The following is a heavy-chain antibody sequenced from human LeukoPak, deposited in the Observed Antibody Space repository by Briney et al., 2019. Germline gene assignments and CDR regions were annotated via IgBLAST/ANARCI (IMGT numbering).Heavy chain of an antibody. Sequence: SETLSLICTVSGGSISSRSHCWGWIRQPPGKGLEWIGTMFYSGSTYYNPSLKSRVAISVDTSENQFSLELNSVTAADTAVYYCAVAGVRYYDSSGLHAFDFWGRGTMVTVSS. J-gene: IGHJ3*01. CDR2: MFYSGST. D-gene: IGHD3-22*01. CDR1: GGSISSRSHC. CDR3: AVAGVRYYDSSGLHAFDF. V-gene: IGHV4-39*01.